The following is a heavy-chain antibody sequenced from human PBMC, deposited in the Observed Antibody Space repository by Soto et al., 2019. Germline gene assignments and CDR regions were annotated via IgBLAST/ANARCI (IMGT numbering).Heavy chain of an antibody. CDR1: GGSISSGGDY. CDR3: AKPMGIVAASGLGGLDH. CDR2: IYYSGST. D-gene: IGHD3-16*01. J-gene: IGHJ4*02. Sequence: SETLSLTCTVSGGSISSGGDYWTWIRQHPGKGLEWIGYIYYSGSTYYNPSLKSRVTISVDNAKNTLYLQMNSLRPEDTAMYYCAKPMGIVAASGLGGLDHWGQGTLVTVSS. V-gene: IGHV4-31*03.